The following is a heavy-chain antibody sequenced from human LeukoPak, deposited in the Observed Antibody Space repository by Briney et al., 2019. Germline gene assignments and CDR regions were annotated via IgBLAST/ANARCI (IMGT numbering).Heavy chain of an antibody. V-gene: IGHV1-46*02. J-gene: IGHJ4*02. Sequence: ASVKVSCKASGYTFNNFYIHWVRQAPGQWPEWMGIITPSGGTRYAQKFQGRLIVTRDTSTSTVDMELSSLRSEDTAVYYCAREGAAEAKKFDYWGQGTLVTVSS. CDR1: GYTFNNFY. CDR2: ITPSGGT. CDR3: AREGAAEAKKFDY. D-gene: IGHD6-13*01.